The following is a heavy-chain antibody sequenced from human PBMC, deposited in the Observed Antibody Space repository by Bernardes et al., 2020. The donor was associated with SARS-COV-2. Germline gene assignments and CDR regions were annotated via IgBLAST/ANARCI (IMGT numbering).Heavy chain of an antibody. CDR3: ARGGTVAVPGAWFVY. CDR1: GVTFSTHN. V-gene: IGHV3-48*04. J-gene: IGHJ4*02. D-gene: IGHD2-2*01. CDR2: ISSSGDSI. Sequence: GGSLRLSCAASGVTFSTHNMNWVRQAPGKGLEWVSYISSSGDSIYYTDSVKGRFTISRDNAKNSLYLQMNNLRVEDTALYYCARGGTVAVPGAWFVYWGQGTRVTVSS.